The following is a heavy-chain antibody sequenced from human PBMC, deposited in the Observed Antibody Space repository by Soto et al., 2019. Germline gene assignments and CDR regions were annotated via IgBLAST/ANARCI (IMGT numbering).Heavy chain of an antibody. V-gene: IGHV1-69*01. CDR3: ARVRCSGGSCYSFGMDV. J-gene: IGHJ6*02. D-gene: IGHD2-15*01. Sequence: QVQLVQSGAEVKKPGSSVMVSCKASGGTFSSYAISWVRQAPGQGLEWMGGIIPIFGTANYAQKFQGRVTITADESTSTAYMELSSLRSEDTAVYYCARVRCSGGSCYSFGMDVWGQGTTVTVSS. CDR1: GGTFSSYA. CDR2: IIPIFGTA.